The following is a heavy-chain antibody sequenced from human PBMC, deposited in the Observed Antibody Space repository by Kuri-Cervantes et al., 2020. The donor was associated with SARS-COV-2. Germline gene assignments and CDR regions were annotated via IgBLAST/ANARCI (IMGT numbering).Heavy chain of an antibody. J-gene: IGHJ6*03. CDR1: GGTFSSYA. D-gene: IGHD3-3*01. CDR2: IIPIFGTA. CDR3: ARFYYDFWSGYRTTNYYMDV. Sequence: SVKVSCKASGGTFSSYAISWVRQAPGQGLEWMGGIIPIFGTANYAQKFQGRVTITADESTSTAYMELSSLRSEDTAVYYCARFYYDFWSGYRTTNYYMDVWDKGTMVTVSS. V-gene: IGHV1-69*13.